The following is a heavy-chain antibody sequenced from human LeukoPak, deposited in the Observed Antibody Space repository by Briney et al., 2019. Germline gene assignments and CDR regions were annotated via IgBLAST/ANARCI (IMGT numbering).Heavy chain of an antibody. CDR1: GYTFTSYA. CDR2: INAGNGNT. Sequence: GASVKVSCKASGYTFTSYAMHWVRQAPGQRLEWMGWINAGNGNTKYSQKFQGRVTITRDTSASTAYMELSSLRSEDTAVYYCARGSCSGGSCYSYYYGMDVWGQGTTVTVSS. V-gene: IGHV1-3*01. CDR3: ARGSCSGGSCYSYYYGMDV. J-gene: IGHJ6*02. D-gene: IGHD2-15*01.